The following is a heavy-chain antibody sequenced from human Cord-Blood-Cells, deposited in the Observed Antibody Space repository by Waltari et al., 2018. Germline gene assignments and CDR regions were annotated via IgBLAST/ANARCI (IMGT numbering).Heavy chain of an antibody. CDR2: IYSGGST. J-gene: IGHJ2*01. Sequence: EVQLVESGGGLIQPGGSLRLSCAASGFTVSSNYMSWVRQAPGKGLEWVSVIYSGGSTYYADSVKGRFTISRDNSKNTLYLQMNSLRAEDTAVYYCAREGRVVDYGVDLWGRGTLVTVSS. V-gene: IGHV3-53*01. CDR3: AREGRVVDYGVDL. CDR1: GFTVSSNY. D-gene: IGHD4-17*01.